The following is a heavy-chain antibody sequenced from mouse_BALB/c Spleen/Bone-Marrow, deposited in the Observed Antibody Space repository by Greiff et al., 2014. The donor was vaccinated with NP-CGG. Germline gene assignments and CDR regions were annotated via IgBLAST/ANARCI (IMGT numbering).Heavy chain of an antibody. CDR1: GYTFTSYW. Sequence: QVQLQQSGAELVKPGASVKLSCKASGYTFTSYWMYWVKQRPGQGLEWIGEINPSNGRTDYNEKFKTKATLTVDGSSSTAYMQLCSLTSEDSAVYYCTSPQLGRDYWGQGTTLTVSS. CDR2: INPSNGRT. J-gene: IGHJ2*01. CDR3: TSPQLGRDY. D-gene: IGHD4-1*02. V-gene: IGHV1S81*02.